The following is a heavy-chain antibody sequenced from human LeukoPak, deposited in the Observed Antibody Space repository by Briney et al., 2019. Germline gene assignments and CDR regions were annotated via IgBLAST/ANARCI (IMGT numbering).Heavy chain of an antibody. V-gene: IGHV3-74*01. CDR3: ARGRYYGMDV. Sequence: GGSLRLSCAASGFTFSSHWMHWVRQTPGKGLVWVSRINTDGSGTAYADSAKGRFAISRDNAKNTLYLQMNSLRAEDTAVYYCARGRYYGMDVWGQGTTVTVSS. CDR1: GFTFSSHW. CDR2: INTDGSGT. J-gene: IGHJ6*02.